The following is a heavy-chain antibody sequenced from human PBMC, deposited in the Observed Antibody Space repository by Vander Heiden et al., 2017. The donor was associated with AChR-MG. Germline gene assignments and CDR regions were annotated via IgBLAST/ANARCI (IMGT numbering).Heavy chain of an antibody. D-gene: IGHD2-8*01. CDR3: EKGVP. CDR2: IKSKTDGGTT. V-gene: IGHV3-15*01. Sequence: EVQLVESGGGLVKPVGSLRLSCAPSGFSLSDAWMSWVRQAPGKGMEWVGRIKSKTDGGTTDYAAPVKGRFTISRDDSKKTLYLQMNSLKTEDTARYFCEKGVPWGQGTLVTVSS. J-gene: IGHJ5*02. CDR1: GFSLSDAW.